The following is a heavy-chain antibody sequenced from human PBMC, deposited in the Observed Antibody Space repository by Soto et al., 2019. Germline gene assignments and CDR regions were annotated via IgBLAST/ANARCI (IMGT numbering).Heavy chain of an antibody. J-gene: IGHJ5*02. V-gene: IGHV3-33*01. CDR3: ARDYYGSGGNWFDP. D-gene: IGHD3-10*01. CDR2: IWYDGSNK. CDR1: GFTFSSYG. Sequence: QVQLVESGGGVVQPGRSLRLSCAASGFTFSSYGMHWVRQAPGKGLEWVAVIWYDGSNKYYADSVKGRFTISRDNSKNTLYLQMNSLRAEDTAVYYCARDYYGSGGNWFDPWGQGTLVTVSS.